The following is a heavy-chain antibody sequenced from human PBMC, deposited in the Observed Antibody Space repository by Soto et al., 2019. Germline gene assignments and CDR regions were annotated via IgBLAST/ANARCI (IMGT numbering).Heavy chain of an antibody. CDR1: EYRFNSYW. J-gene: IGHJ6*02. CDR3: ARLGWNEGYYYHGMDV. V-gene: IGHV5-51*01. CDR2: IYPGDSDT. Sequence: PGESLKISCKGSEYRFNSYWIGWVRQMPGKGLEWIGMIYPGDSDTTYSPSFEGQVTMSVDKSIRTAYLHWRSLKASDSAMYYCARLGWNEGYYYHGMDVWGQGATVTVSS. D-gene: IGHD1-1*01.